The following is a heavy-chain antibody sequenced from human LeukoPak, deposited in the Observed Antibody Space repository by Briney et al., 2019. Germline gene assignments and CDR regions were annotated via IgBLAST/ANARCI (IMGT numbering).Heavy chain of an antibody. D-gene: IGHD2/OR15-2a*01. CDR1: GGSISSYY. V-gene: IGHV4-59*08. CDR3: AGHHPRNTVDF. CDR2: ISDIGSI. J-gene: IGHJ4*02. Sequence: KSSETLSLTCTVSGGSISSYYWSWIRQPPGKGLEWIAYISDIGSINYNPSLKSRVTMSLDTSKNQFSLKLSSVTAADTAVYYCAGHHPRNTVDFWGQGTLVTVSS.